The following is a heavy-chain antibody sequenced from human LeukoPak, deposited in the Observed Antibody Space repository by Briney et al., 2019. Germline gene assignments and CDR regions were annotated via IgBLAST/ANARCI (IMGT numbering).Heavy chain of an antibody. CDR2: INHSGST. CDR1: RGSFSGYY. D-gene: IGHD3-3*01. J-gene: IGHJ6*03. Sequence: SETLSLTCSVCRGSFSGYYWSWIRQPPGKGLEWLGEINHSGSTNYNPSLKSRVTISVDTSKNQFSLKLSSVTAADTAVYYCSRDRAGLHYDFWSGHEEYYYMDVWGKGTTVTVSS. CDR3: SRDRAGLHYDFWSGHEEYYYMDV. V-gene: IGHV4-34*01.